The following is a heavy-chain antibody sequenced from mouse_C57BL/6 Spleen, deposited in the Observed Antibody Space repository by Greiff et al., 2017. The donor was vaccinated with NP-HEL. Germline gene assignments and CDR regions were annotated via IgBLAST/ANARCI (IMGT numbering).Heavy chain of an antibody. CDR2: ISNLAYSI. Sequence: EVKLVESGGGLVQPGGSLKLSCAASGFTFSDYGMAWVRQAPRKGPEWVAFISNLAYSIYYADTVTGRFTSTRENAKNTLYLEMSSLRSEDTAMYYCARRGLRREDYAMDYWGQGTSVTVSS. CDR1: GFTFSDYG. CDR3: ARRGLRREDYAMDY. V-gene: IGHV5-15*01. J-gene: IGHJ4*01. D-gene: IGHD2-2*01.